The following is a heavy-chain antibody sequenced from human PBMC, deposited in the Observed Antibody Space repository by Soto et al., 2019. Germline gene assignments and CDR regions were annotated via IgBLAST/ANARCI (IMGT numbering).Heavy chain of an antibody. CDR1: GYTFTSYD. CDR2: MNPNSGNT. Sequence: QVQLVQSGAEVKKPGASVKVSCKASGYTFTSYDINWVRQATGQGLEWMGWMNPNSGNTGYAQKFQGRVTMPRNTSISTAYMELSRLRSEDTAVYYCARGITIFGVVDPGGQGTLVTVSS. CDR3: ARGITIFGVVDP. V-gene: IGHV1-8*01. D-gene: IGHD3-3*01. J-gene: IGHJ5*02.